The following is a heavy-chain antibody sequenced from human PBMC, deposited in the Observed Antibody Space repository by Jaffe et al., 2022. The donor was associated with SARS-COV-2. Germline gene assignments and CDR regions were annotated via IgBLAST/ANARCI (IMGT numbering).Heavy chain of an antibody. CDR1: VGSISLGGYS. D-gene: IGHD3-22*01. V-gene: IGHV4-30-2*01. CDR2: IYHNGST. J-gene: IGHJ4*02. CDR3: ARAPYYYDRSGYSYGGYFDS. Sequence: QVQLQESGSGLVKTSQTLSLTCAVSVGSISLGGYSWNWIRQPPGKGLEWVGYIYHNGSTYYNPSLKSRVTISIDRSKNQFSLKVNSVTAADTAVYFCARAPYYYDRSGYSYGGYFDSWGQGTLVTVSS.